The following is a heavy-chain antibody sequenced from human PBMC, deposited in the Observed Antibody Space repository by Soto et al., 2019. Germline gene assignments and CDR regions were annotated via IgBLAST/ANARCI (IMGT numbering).Heavy chain of an antibody. Sequence: GGSLRLSCADSGFAFTSNSMNWVRQAPGKGLEWVGSISSTTNYIYYADSMKGRFTVSRDNAKNSVYLEMNRLSAEDPAVYYCARESEDLTSNFDYWGQGTLVTVSS. CDR1: GFAFTSNS. V-gene: IGHV3-21*01. CDR3: ARESEDLTSNFDY. J-gene: IGHJ4*02. CDR2: ISSTTNYI.